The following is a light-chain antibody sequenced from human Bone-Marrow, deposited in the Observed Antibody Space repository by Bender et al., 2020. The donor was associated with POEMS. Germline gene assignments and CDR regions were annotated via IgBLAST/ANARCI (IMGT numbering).Light chain of an antibody. CDR3: CSYAGSNTYV. J-gene: IGLJ1*01. Sequence: QSALTQPASVSGSPGQSITISCTGTSSDVGGYNFVSWYQQHPGNAPKLMVYDVSNRPSGLSHRFSGSKSGNTASLTISGLQTEDEADYYCCSYAGSNTYVFGTGTKVTVL. CDR1: SSDVGGYNF. CDR2: DVS. V-gene: IGLV2-23*02.